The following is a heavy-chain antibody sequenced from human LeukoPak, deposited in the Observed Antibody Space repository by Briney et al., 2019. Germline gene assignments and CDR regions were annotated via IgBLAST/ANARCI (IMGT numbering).Heavy chain of an antibody. J-gene: IGHJ4*02. CDR2: ISSSSSYI. CDR1: GFTFSSYS. D-gene: IGHD3-3*01. Sequence: GGSLRLSCAASGFTFSSYSMNWVRQAPGKGLEWVSSISSSSSYIYYADSVKGRFTISRDNAKNSLYLQMNSLRAEDTAAYYCAIQHYDFWSGTAGHLDYWGQGTLVTVSS. CDR3: AIQHYDFWSGTAGHLDY. V-gene: IGHV3-21*01.